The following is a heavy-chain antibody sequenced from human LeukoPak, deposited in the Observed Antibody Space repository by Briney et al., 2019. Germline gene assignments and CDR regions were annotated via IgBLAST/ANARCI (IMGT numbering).Heavy chain of an antibody. Sequence: TSETLSLTCTASGGSISSYYWSWIRQPPGKGLEWIGYIHYSGSTNYNASLRSRVTISLDTSKSQFSLKLSSVTAADTAVYYCARTYYYDTSGYGFDYWGQGTLVTVSS. CDR3: ARTYYYDTSGYGFDY. J-gene: IGHJ4*02. CDR1: GGSISSYY. V-gene: IGHV4-59*01. CDR2: IHYSGST. D-gene: IGHD3-22*01.